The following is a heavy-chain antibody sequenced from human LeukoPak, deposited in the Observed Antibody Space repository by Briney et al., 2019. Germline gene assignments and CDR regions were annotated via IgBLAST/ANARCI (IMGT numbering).Heavy chain of an antibody. V-gene: IGHV3-23*01. CDR2: ISGSGGTT. D-gene: IGHD5-12*01. J-gene: IGHJ4*02. CDR1: GFTFSNYA. Sequence: GGSLRLSCATSGFTFSNYAVSWVRQAPGKGLEWVSSISGSGGTTYYADSVKGRFTISRDNSKNTLYLQMNSLRAEDTAVYYCARDPYRASSGLVDYWGQGTLVTVSS. CDR3: ARDPYRASSGLVDY.